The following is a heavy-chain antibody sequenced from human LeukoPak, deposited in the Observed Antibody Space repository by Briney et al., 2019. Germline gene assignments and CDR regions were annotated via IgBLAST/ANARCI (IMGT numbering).Heavy chain of an antibody. CDR3: ARLDNSGYYHIDY. D-gene: IGHD3-22*01. J-gene: IGHJ4*02. CDR2: IFYTGST. V-gene: IGHV4-39*01. CDR1: GGSISSNRYY. Sequence: SETLSLTCTVSGGSISSNRYYWGWIRQPPGKGLKWIGNIFYTGSTYYNPSLKSRVTISVDTSKNQFSLKLSSVTAADTAVYYCARLDNSGYYHIDYWGQGTLVSVSS.